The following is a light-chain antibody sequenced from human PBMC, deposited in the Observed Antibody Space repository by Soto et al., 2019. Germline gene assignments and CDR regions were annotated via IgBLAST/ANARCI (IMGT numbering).Light chain of an antibody. CDR1: HSVSSNY. Sequence: EIVLTQSPGTLSLSPGESATLSCRSSHSVSSNYLAWYQQKPGQAPRLLIYDVSSRATGIPDRFSGSVSGKDFTLTISRLEPVDFAVYYCQQYGISPTFGQGTKVEIK. CDR3: QQYGISPT. CDR2: DVS. J-gene: IGKJ1*01. V-gene: IGKV3-20*01.